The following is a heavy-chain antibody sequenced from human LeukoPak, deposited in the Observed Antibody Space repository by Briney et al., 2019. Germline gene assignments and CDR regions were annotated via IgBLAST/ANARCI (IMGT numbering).Heavy chain of an antibody. CDR1: GYTFTSYD. J-gene: IGHJ4*02. CDR2: MNPNSGNT. CDR3: ARISRYSSSCEFDY. D-gene: IGHD6-6*01. Sequence: ASVKVSCKASGYTFTSYDINWVRQATGQGLEWMGWMNPNSGNTGYAQKFQGRVTMTRNTSISTAYMELSSLRSEDTAVYYCARISRYSSSCEFDYWGQGTLVTVSS. V-gene: IGHV1-8*01.